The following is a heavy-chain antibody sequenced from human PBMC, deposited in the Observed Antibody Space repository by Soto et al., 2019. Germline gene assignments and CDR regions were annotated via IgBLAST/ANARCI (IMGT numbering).Heavy chain of an antibody. CDR1: GAALSSGGYF. Sequence: NPSETLSLTXTVSGAALSSGGYFYTWVRQPPGKGLEWLGYIYYSGGTNYNPSLKSRVTISLDKSKSQFSLRLISVTAADTAVYYCTREQSDDNYFDPWGQGTLVTVSS. V-gene: IGHV4-61*08. J-gene: IGHJ5*02. CDR3: TREQSDDNYFDP. CDR2: IYYSGGT. D-gene: IGHD6-19*01.